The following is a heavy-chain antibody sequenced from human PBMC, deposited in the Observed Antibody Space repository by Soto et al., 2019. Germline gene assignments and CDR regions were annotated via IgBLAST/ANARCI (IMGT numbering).Heavy chain of an antibody. D-gene: IGHD2-8*01. CDR1: GGSFSGYY. J-gene: IGHJ6*02. Sequence: PSETLSLTCAVYGGSFSGYYWSWIRQPPGKGLEWIGEINHSGSTNYNPSLKSRVTISVDTSKNQFSLKLSSVTAADTAVYYCAMGCTNGVCYADYYGMDVWGQGTTVT. CDR3: AMGCTNGVCYADYYGMDV. CDR2: INHSGST. V-gene: IGHV4-34*01.